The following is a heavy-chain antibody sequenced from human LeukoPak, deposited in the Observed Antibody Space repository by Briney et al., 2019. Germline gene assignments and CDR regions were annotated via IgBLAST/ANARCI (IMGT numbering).Heavy chain of an antibody. V-gene: IGHV4-4*02. CDR3: ARSYGDYGLGYYYFDY. Sequence: SGTLSLTCAVSGGSISSSNWWSWVRQPPGKGLEWIGEIYHSGSTNYNPSLKSRVTISVDKSKNQFSLKLSSVTAADTAVYYCARSYGDYGLGYYYFDYRGQGTLVTVSS. CDR2: IYHSGST. J-gene: IGHJ4*02. D-gene: IGHD4-17*01. CDR1: GGSISSSNW.